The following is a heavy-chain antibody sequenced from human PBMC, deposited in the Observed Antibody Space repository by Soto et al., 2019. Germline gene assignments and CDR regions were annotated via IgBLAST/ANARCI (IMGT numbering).Heavy chain of an antibody. J-gene: IGHJ4*02. CDR3: ATELGRSNQFDH. V-gene: IGHV1-18*04. CDR1: GFIFNNYA. CDR2: ISANSGNT. Sequence: ASVKVSCKAFGFIFNNYAISWVRQAPGQGLEWMGWISANSGNTNYAQKLQGRVTMTTDTSTDTPYMELSSLRSDDTAVYYCATELGRSNQFDHWGQGTMVTVSS. D-gene: IGHD6-13*01.